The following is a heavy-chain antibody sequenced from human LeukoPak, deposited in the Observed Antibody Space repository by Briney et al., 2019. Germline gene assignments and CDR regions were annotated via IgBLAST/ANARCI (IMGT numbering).Heavy chain of an antibody. Sequence: SETLSLTCTVSSGSISSSSYYWGWIRQPPGKGLEWIGSIYYSGSTYYNPSLKSRVTISVDTSKNQFSLKLSSVTAADTAVYYCARQAPRRDGYYLDAFDIWGQGTMVTVSS. D-gene: IGHD5-24*01. CDR3: ARQAPRRDGYYLDAFDI. CDR1: SGSISSSSYY. J-gene: IGHJ3*02. CDR2: IYYSGST. V-gene: IGHV4-39*01.